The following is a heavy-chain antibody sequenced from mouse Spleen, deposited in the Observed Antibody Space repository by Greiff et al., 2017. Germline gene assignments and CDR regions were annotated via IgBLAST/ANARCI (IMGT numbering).Heavy chain of an antibody. D-gene: IGHD1-1*01. CDR1: GYTFTDYY. CDR2: INPYNGGT. Sequence: VQLKESGPVLVKPGASVKMSCKASGYTFTDYYMNWVKQSHGKSLEWIGVINPYNGGTSYNQKFKGKATLTVDKSSSTAYMELNSLTSEDSAVYYCARGIYYEAYFDYWGQGTTLTVSS. V-gene: IGHV1-19*01. CDR3: ARGIYYEAYFDY. J-gene: IGHJ2*01.